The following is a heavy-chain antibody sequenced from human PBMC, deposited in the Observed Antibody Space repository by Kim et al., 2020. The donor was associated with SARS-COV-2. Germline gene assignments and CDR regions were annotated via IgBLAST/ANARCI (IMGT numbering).Heavy chain of an antibody. V-gene: IGHV3-30-3*01. D-gene: IGHD6-19*01. J-gene: IGHJ4*02. Sequence: GGSLRLSCASSGFTFSSYAMHWVRQAPGKGLEWVAVISYDGSNKYYADSVKGRFTISRDNSKNTLYLQMNSLRAEDTAVYYCARVFEVGYSSGWYLENRYYFDYWGQGTLVTVSS. CDR3: ARVFEVGYSSGWYLENRYYFDY. CDR2: ISYDGSNK. CDR1: GFTFSSYA.